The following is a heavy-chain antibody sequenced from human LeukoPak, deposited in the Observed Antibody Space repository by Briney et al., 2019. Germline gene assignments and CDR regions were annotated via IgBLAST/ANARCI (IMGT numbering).Heavy chain of an antibody. CDR1: GGSISSSNW. V-gene: IGHV4-4*02. CDR2: INHSGGT. Sequence: SGTLSLTCAVSGGSISSSNWWSWVRQPPGKGLEWIGEINHSGGTNYNPSLKSRVTISVDTSKNQFSLKLSSVTAADTAVYYCARSPRRYYGSGSYYNPAYYYGMDVWGQGTTVTVSS. J-gene: IGHJ6*02. D-gene: IGHD3-10*01. CDR3: ARSPRRYYGSGSYYNPAYYYGMDV.